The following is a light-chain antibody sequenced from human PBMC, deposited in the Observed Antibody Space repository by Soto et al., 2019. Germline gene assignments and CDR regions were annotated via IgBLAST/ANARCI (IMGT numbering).Light chain of an antibody. Sequence: DSVMMQSPESLAVSLGERATINCKSSQVVLYSSNNKNYLAWYQQKPGQPPKLLIYWASTRESGVPDRFSGSGSGTDFTLTISSLQAEDVAVYYCQQYYSTPRAFGQGTKVDIK. V-gene: IGKV4-1*01. CDR2: WAS. CDR3: QQYYSTPRA. J-gene: IGKJ1*01. CDR1: QVVLYSSNNKNY.